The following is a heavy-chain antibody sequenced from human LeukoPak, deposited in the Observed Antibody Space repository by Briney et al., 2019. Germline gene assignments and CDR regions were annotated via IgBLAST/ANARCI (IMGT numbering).Heavy chain of an antibody. CDR3: ARGPYDSSGYYYYGMDV. CDR2: IKQDGSEK. D-gene: IGHD3-22*01. CDR1: GFTFSSYW. V-gene: IGHV3-7*01. J-gene: IGHJ6*02. Sequence: GGSLRLSCAASGFTFSSYWMSGVRQAPGKGLEWVANIKQDGSEKYYVDSVKGRFTISRDSAKNTLYLQMNSLRAEDTAVYYCARGPYDSSGYYYYGMDVWGQGTTVTVSS.